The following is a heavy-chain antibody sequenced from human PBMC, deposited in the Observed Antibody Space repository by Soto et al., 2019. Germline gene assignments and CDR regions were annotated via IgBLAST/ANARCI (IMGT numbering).Heavy chain of an antibody. CDR3: ARAHAPTLPFDS. V-gene: IGHV4-59*01. D-gene: IGHD2-15*01. J-gene: IGHJ4*01. CDR1: GGSIRNVY. CDR2: IFHSGNA. Sequence: SETLSLTCTVSGGSIRNVYWSWIRQAPGKGLEWIGFIFHSGNAKYNPSLKSRITISVDTSKNQFSLSLDSVTAADTAVYFCARAHAPTLPFDSWGQGTLVTVSS.